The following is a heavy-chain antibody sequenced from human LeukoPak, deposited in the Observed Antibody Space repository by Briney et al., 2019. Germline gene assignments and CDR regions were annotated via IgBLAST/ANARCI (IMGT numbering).Heavy chain of an antibody. CDR2: ISYDGSNK. D-gene: IGHD1-14*01. CDR1: GFTFSSYG. Sequence: GGSLRLSCAASGFTFSSYGMHWVRQAPGKGLEWVAVISYDGSNKYYADSVKGRFTISRDNSKNTLHLQMNSLRAEDTAVYYCAKDGRLGGEPGYFDYWGQGTLVTVSS. CDR3: AKDGRLGGEPGYFDY. V-gene: IGHV3-30*18. J-gene: IGHJ4*02.